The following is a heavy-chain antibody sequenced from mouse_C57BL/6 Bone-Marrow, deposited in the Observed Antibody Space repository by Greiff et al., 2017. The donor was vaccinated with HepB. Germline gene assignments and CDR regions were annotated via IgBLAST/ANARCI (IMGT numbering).Heavy chain of an antibody. D-gene: IGHD1-1*01. CDR3: ARREGTTVVAHWYFDV. CDR2: IYPSDSET. CDR1: GYTFTSYW. V-gene: IGHV1-61*01. Sequence: QVQLQQPGAELVRPGSSVKLSCKASGYTFTSYWMDWVKQRPGQGLEWIGNIYPSDSETHYNQKFKDKATLTVDKSSSTAYMQLSSLTSEDSAVYYCARREGTTVVAHWYFDVWGTGTTVTVSS. J-gene: IGHJ1*03.